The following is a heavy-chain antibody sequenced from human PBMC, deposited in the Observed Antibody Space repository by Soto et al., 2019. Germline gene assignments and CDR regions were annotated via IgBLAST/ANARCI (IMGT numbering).Heavy chain of an antibody. CDR1: GGSISSSSYY. CDR2: IYYSGST. Sequence: XXTLSLPCTVSGGSISSSSYYWGFIRQPPGKGLEWIGSIYYSGSTYYNPSLKSRVTISVDTSKNQFSLKLSSVTAADTAVYYCARHTVYSGYGLDFWGQGTLVTVSS. D-gene: IGHD5-12*01. J-gene: IGHJ4*02. CDR3: ARHTVYSGYGLDF. V-gene: IGHV4-39*01.